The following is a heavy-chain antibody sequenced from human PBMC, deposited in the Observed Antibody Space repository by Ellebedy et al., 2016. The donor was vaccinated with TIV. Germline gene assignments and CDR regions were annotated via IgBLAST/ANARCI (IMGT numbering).Heavy chain of an antibody. Sequence: PGGSLRLSCAASGFTFSDYYMTRIRQAPGKGLEWISYVSNTAAITYYADSVKGRFTISRDNANNSLYLQMDRLRAGDTAVYYCARDLREDGLDVWGQGTTVTVSS. CDR3: ARDLREDGLDV. CDR1: GFTFSDYY. J-gene: IGHJ6*02. V-gene: IGHV3-11*04. D-gene: IGHD3-10*01. CDR2: VSNTAAIT.